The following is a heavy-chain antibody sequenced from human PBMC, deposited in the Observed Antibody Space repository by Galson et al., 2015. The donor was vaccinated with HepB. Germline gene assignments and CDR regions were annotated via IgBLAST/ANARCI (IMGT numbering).Heavy chain of an antibody. D-gene: IGHD2-15*01. J-gene: IGHJ6*02. CDR1: GGTFSSYA. V-gene: IGHV1-69*06. Sequence: SVKVSCKASGGTFSSYAISWVRQAPGQGLEWMGGIIPIFGTANYAQKFQGRVTITADKSTSTDYMELSSLRSEDTAVYYCARGVVAAMEFHYYYGMDVWGQGTTVNVSS. CDR2: IIPIFGTA. CDR3: ARGVVAAMEFHYYYGMDV.